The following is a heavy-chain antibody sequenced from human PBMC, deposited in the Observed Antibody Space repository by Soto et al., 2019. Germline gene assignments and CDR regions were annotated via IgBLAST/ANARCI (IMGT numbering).Heavy chain of an antibody. Sequence: QMQLQESGPGLVKPSETLSLTCGVSGDSISSRHYYWGWIRQPPGKGLEWIGHVHSSGTSYYNPSLKSRVSISTDTSKNHFSLNLTSVTAADTAVYYCAARYCSDTVCYYFDFWGQGTLVTVSS. D-gene: IGHD2-8*01. CDR2: VHSSGTS. CDR1: GDSISSRHYY. J-gene: IGHJ4*02. V-gene: IGHV4-39*01. CDR3: AARYCSDTVCYYFDF.